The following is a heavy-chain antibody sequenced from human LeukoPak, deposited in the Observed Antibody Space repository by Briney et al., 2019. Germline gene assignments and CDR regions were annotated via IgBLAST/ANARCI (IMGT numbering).Heavy chain of an antibody. Sequence: PGGSLRLSCAASGFTFSSYAMSWVRQAPGKGLEWVSAISGSGGSTYYADSVRGRFTISRDNSKNTLYLQMNSLRAEDTAVYYCARYPSYYCSSTSCYHLHPWGQGTLVTVSS. J-gene: IGHJ5*02. CDR3: ARYPSYYCSSTSCYHLHP. CDR2: ISGSGGST. D-gene: IGHD2-2*01. V-gene: IGHV3-23*01. CDR1: GFTFSSYA.